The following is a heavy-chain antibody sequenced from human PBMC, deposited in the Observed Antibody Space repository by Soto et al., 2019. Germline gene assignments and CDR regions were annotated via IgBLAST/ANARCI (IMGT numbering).Heavy chain of an antibody. CDR1: GFSFNIYA. CDR3: AKAPTYDYYYYMDV. Sequence: EVHLLESGGGLVQPGGSLRLSCAASGFSFNIYAMKWVRQAPGKGLECVSASSAGGGNTYYADSVKGRFTISRENSKNTLYLQMNSLRADDTAVYYCAKAPTYDYYYYMDVWGKGTTVTVSS. V-gene: IGHV3-23*01. J-gene: IGHJ6*03. CDR2: SSAGGGNT.